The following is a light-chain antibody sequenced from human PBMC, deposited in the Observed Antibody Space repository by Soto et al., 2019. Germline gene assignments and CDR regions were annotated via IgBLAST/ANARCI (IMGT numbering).Light chain of an antibody. CDR1: QSVSNTY. CDR3: QQYNNWPSIT. CDR2: GAS. V-gene: IGKV3-15*01. J-gene: IGKJ5*01. Sequence: EIVLTQSPGTQSLSPGERATLSCMAIQSVSNTYLAWYHQKPGQAPRLLIYGASTRATGIPARFSGSGSGTEFTLTISSLQSEDFAVYYCQQYNNWPSITFGQGTRLEIK.